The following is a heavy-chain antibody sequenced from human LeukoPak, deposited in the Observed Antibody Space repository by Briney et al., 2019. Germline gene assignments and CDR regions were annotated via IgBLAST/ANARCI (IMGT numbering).Heavy chain of an antibody. Sequence: GGPLRLSCAASGFTFSGSAIHWVRQASGKGLEWVGRIRSKANSYATAYAASVTGRFAISRDDSKNTAYLQINSLQTEGTAVYYCTRPYYDSTGPLGYWGQGTLVTVSS. D-gene: IGHD3-22*01. CDR3: TRPYYDSTGPLGY. J-gene: IGHJ4*02. CDR2: IRSKANSYAT. V-gene: IGHV3-73*01. CDR1: GFTFSGSA.